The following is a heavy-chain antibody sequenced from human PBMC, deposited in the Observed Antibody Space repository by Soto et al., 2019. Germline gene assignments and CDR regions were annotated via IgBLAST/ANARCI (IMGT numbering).Heavy chain of an antibody. Sequence: QVQLQESGPGLVKPSETLSLTCSISGASITSHSWTWIRQPPGKGLGWIGCLFYNGSIIYNTSRRRRDAISLDTYKKHFYLRLRAVNDADTAVFGCVRGSGWLDYWGQGTLGPVSS. D-gene: IGHD6-19*01. V-gene: IGHV4-59*11. J-gene: IGHJ4*02. CDR3: VRGSGWLDY. CDR2: LFYNGSI. CDR1: GASITSHS.